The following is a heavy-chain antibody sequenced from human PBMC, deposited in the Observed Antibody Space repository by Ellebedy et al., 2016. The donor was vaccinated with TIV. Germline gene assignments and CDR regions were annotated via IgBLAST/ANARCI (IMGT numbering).Heavy chain of an antibody. D-gene: IGHD3-10*01. CDR3: ARFYGSGSYSDY. V-gene: IGHV1-2*02. CDR2: INHNTGGT. Sequence: AASVKVSCKTSGYTFINYQIHWVRQAPGQGLEWMGWINHNTGGTDYAQKIKGRVTMTRATSISTAYMELSSLTSDDTAVYYCARFYGSGSYSDYWGQGTLVTVSS. CDR1: GYTFINYQ. J-gene: IGHJ4*02.